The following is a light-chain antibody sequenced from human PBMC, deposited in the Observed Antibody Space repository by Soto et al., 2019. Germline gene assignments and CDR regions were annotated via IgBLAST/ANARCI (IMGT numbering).Light chain of an antibody. CDR3: QQYKNWLALT. CDR2: GAS. CDR1: QSISSSY. Sequence: EIVLTQSPGTLSLSPGKRATLSFSASQSISSSYLAWYQQRPGQAPRLLIYGASSRATGIPDRFSGSGSGTEFTLTISSLQSEDSAVYYCQQYKNWLALTFGGGTKVDIK. J-gene: IGKJ4*01. V-gene: IGKV3-20*01.